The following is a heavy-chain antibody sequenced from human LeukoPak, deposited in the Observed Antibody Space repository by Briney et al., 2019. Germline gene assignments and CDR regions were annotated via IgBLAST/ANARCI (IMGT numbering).Heavy chain of an antibody. J-gene: IGHJ3*02. V-gene: IGHV3-7*01. D-gene: IGHD3-10*01. Sequence: GGSLRLSCAASGFSFTDYWMAWVRQAPGGGLEWVANINEDGSEKYYVASVNGRFTISRDNAQNSLSLEMNSLRAEDTAVYYCARRRGSFDNWGQGTMVTVSS. CDR1: GFSFTDYW. CDR3: ARRRGSFDN. CDR2: INEDGSEK.